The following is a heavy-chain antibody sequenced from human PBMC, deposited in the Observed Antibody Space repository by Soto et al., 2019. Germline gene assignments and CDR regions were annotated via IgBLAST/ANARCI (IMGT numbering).Heavy chain of an antibody. V-gene: IGHV3-30-3*01. Sequence: QVQLVESGGGVVQPGRSLRLSCAASGFTFSSYAMHWVRQAPGKGLEWVAVISYDGSNKYYADSVKGRFTISRDNSKNTLYMQMNSLRAEDTAVYYCARESEDTALFYYYGMDVWGKWPTVTVSS. CDR2: ISYDGSNK. J-gene: IGHJ6*04. CDR3: ARESEDTALFYYYGMDV. D-gene: IGHD5-18*01. CDR1: GFTFSSYA.